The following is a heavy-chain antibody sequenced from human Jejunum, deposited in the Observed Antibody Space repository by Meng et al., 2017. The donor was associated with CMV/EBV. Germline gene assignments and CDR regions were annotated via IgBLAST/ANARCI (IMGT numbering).Heavy chain of an antibody. D-gene: IGHD3-10*01. CDR1: Y. J-gene: IGHJ5*02. Sequence: YIQWLRQAPGQGLEWVGWINPESGETKYAQKLQGRVAMTRDTSISTAYMDLSGLRSDDTAVYYCAKDARFYYGTGSNYRVGWFDPWGHGTPVTVSS. CDR2: INPESGET. V-gene: IGHV1-2*02. CDR3: AKDARFYYGTGSNYRVGWFDP.